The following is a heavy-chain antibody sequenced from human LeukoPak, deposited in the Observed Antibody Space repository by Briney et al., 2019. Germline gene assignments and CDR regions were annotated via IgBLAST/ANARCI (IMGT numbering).Heavy chain of an antibody. CDR3: ARVAYYDILTGYFPYYYYGMDV. Sequence: SETLSLTCTVSGGSISSSSYYGGWIRQPPGKGLEWIGSIFYSGSTYYNPSLKSRATISVGTSKNQFSLKLSSVTAADTAVYYCARVAYYDILTGYFPYYYYGMDVWGQGTTVTVSS. D-gene: IGHD3-9*01. J-gene: IGHJ6*02. CDR2: IFYSGST. CDR1: GGSISSSSYY. V-gene: IGHV4-39*07.